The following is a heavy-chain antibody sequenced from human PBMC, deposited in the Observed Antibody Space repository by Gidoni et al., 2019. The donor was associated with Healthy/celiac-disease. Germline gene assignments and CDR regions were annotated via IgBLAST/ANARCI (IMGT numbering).Heavy chain of an antibody. V-gene: IGHV3-21*01. CDR1: GFTFSSYS. CDR3: ARDLRRGDGYNKDY. D-gene: IGHD5-12*01. J-gene: IGHJ4*02. Sequence: EVQLVKSGGGLVKPGGSLRLSCAASGFTFSSYSMNWVRQAPGKGLEWVSSISSSSSYIYYADSVKGRFTISRDNAKNSLYLQMNSLRAEDTAVYYCARDLRRGDGYNKDYWGQGTLVTVSS. CDR2: ISSSSSYI.